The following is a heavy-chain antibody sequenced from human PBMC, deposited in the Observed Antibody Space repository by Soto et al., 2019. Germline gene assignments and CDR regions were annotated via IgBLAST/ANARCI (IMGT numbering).Heavy chain of an antibody. Sequence: ASVKVSCKASGYTFTSYGISWVRQAAGQGLEWMGWISDYNGNTNYAQKLQGRVTMTTDTSTSTDYMERRSLRSDDTAVYYCAREGARDYGFWRGYPVSGMDVCGQGTTVTVS. V-gene: IGHV1-18*04. J-gene: IGHJ6*02. CDR3: AREGARDYGFWRGYPVSGMDV. CDR2: ISDYNGNT. D-gene: IGHD3-3*01. CDR1: GYTFTSYG.